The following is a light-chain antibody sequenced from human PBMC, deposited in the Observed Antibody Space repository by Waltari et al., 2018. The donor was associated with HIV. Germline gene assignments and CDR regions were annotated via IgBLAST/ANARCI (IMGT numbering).Light chain of an antibody. Sequence: DIRVTQSPSSVSASAGDRVTITCRASQDVWNWLAWYQQKPGKAPELLIHDISTVQSGVPSRFSGSGSGTDFTLTISSLQPEDIATYYCQQANIFPLTFGGGTKVEIK. V-gene: IGKV1-12*01. CDR1: QDVWNW. CDR2: DIS. CDR3: QQANIFPLT. J-gene: IGKJ4*01.